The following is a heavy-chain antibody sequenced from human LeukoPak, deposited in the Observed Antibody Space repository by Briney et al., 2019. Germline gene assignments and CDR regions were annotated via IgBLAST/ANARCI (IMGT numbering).Heavy chain of an antibody. CDR1: GFTFSNSI. CDR2: FSGNDGYT. CDR3: ARGTAGYHSSYFDY. V-gene: IGHV3-23*01. D-gene: IGHD3-16*02. J-gene: IGHJ4*02. Sequence: PGGSLRLSCVGSGFTFSNSILSWVRQAPGKGLEWLSTFSGNDGYTYYADSVRGRFTISRDNAENTLYLQMNSLRAEDTAVYYCARGTAGYHSSYFDYWGQGTLVTVSS.